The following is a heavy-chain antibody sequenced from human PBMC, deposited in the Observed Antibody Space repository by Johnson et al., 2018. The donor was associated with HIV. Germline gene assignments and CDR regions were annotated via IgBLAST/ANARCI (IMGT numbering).Heavy chain of an antibody. V-gene: IGHV3-74*02. Sequence: VQLVESGGGLVQPGGSLRLSCAASGFTFSSNWMHWVRQAPGKGLVWVSRVNGDGSATTYADSVKGRFTISRDSAKNTLYLQMNSLRAEDPAVYYWASEGSCERAGYDIWGQGTMVTVSS. CDR3: ASEGSCERAGYDI. J-gene: IGHJ3*02. D-gene: IGHD3-22*01. CDR1: GFTFSSNW. CDR2: VNGDGSAT.